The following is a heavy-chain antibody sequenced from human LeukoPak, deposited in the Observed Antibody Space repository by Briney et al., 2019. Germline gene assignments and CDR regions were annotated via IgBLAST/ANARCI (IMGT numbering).Heavy chain of an antibody. D-gene: IGHD4-17*01. V-gene: IGHV3-23*01. CDR1: GFTFSSYA. CDR3: AKPFSDYGDPDAFDI. J-gene: IGHJ3*02. Sequence: GGSLRLSCAASGFTFSSYAMSCVRQAPGKGLEWVSAISGSGGSTYYADSVKGRFTISRDNSKNTLYLQMNSLRAEDTAVYYCAKPFSDYGDPDAFDIWGQGTMVTVSS. CDR2: ISGSGGST.